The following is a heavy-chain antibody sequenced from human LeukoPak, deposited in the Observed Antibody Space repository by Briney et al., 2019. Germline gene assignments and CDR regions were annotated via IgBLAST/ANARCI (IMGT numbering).Heavy chain of an antibody. J-gene: IGHJ5*02. CDR2: IWNSGST. V-gene: IGHV4-31*03. Sequence: SQTLSLTCSVSGDSISSRTYYWTWIRQHPGKGLEWIGYIWNSGSTNYNPSLKSRVTISVDTSKNQFSLKLTSVTAADTAVYYCATDVSSTFPNWFDPWGQRILVILSS. D-gene: IGHD6-6*01. CDR1: GDSISSRTYY. CDR3: ATDVSSTFPNWFDP.